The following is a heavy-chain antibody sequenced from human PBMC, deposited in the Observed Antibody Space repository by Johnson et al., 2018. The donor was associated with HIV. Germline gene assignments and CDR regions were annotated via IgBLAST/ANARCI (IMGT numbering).Heavy chain of an antibody. J-gene: IGHJ3*02. CDR2: IKQDGSEK. D-gene: IGHD3-3*01. Sequence: VQLVESGGGLVQPGGSLRLSCAASGFTFSSYWMSCVRQAPGKGLEWVANIKQDGSEKYYVDSVKGRFTISRDNAKNSLYLQMNSLRAEDTAVYYCAREREIFGVVTEDAFDIWGQGTMVTVSS. V-gene: IGHV3-7*01. CDR1: GFTFSSYW. CDR3: AREREIFGVVTEDAFDI.